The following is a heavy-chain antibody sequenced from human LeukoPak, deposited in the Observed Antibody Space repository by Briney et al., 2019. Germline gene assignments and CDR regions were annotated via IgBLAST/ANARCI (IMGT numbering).Heavy chain of an antibody. J-gene: IGHJ4*02. D-gene: IGHD3-22*01. Sequence: SETLSLTCAVYGGSFSGYYWGWIRQPPGKGLEWIGSIYHSGSTYYNPSLKSRVTISVDTPKNQFSLKLSSVTAADTAVYYCARQHTRGTMIVVAHFDYWGQGTLVTVSS. CDR1: GGSFSGYY. CDR3: ARQHTRGTMIVVAHFDY. CDR2: IYHSGST. V-gene: IGHV4-38-2*01.